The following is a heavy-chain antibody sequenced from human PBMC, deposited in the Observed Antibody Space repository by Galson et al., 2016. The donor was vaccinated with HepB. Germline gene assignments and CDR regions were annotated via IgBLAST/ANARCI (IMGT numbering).Heavy chain of an antibody. V-gene: IGHV3-7*03. Sequence: SLRLSCAASGFTVSNYWMNWVRQAPGKGLEWVANIKQDGSETYYVDSVKGRFTISRDNAKNSLYLQMDSLRAEDTAVYYCARPPLIAADYFDFWGQGTLVTVSS. CDR2: IKQDGSET. J-gene: IGHJ4*02. CDR1: GFTVSNYW. D-gene: IGHD6-13*01. CDR3: ARPPLIAADYFDF.